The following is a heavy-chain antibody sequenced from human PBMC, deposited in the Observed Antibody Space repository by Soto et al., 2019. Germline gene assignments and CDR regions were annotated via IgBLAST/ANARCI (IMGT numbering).Heavy chain of an antibody. CDR2: IYYSGST. J-gene: IGHJ6*02. CDR1: GGSVSSGSYY. D-gene: IGHD5-18*01. Sequence: QVQLHEWGAGLVKPSETLSLTCTVSGGSVSSGSYYWSWIRQPPGKGLEWIGYIYYSGSTNYNPSLKSRVTISVDTSKNQFSLKLSSVTAADTAVYYCARPLYSYGPMDVWGQGTTVTVSS. CDR3: ARPLYSYGPMDV. V-gene: IGHV4-61*01.